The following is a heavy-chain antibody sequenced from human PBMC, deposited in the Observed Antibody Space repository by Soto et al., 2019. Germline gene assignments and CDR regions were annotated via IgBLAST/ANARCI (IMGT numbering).Heavy chain of an antibody. D-gene: IGHD2-15*01. V-gene: IGHV3-9*01. J-gene: IGHJ4*02. CDR1: GFTFDDYA. CDR2: ISWNIGSI. Sequence: EVQLVESGGGLVQPGRSLRLSCAASGFTFDDYAMHWVRQAPGKGLEWVSGISWNIGSIGYAVSVNGRFTISRDNANNSLYLQMNSLRAEDTALYYCATWVAALGYFDYWGQGTMVTVSS. CDR3: ATWVAALGYFDY.